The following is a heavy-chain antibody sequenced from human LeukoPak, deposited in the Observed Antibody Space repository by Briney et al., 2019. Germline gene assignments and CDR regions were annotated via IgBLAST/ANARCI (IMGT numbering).Heavy chain of an antibody. J-gene: IGHJ4*02. CDR3: PRNRGGSGYDLPLFDY. CDR1: GFTFSSYS. CDR2: ISSSSSYI. Sequence: GGSLRLSCAASGFTFSSYSMNWVRDTPGKGLEGGLSISSSSSYIYYADSVKRRFTISRDNAKNSLYLQKNTPRAEDTAVYYCPRNRGGSGYDLPLFDYWGQGTLVTVSS. V-gene: IGHV3-21*04. D-gene: IGHD5-12*01.